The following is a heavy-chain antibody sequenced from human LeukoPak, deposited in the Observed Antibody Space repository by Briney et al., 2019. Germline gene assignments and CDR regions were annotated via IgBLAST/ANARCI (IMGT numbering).Heavy chain of an antibody. CDR2: ISAYNGNT. CDR1: GYTFTSYG. V-gene: IGHV1-18*01. CDR3: ARPAGGKAPYYFDY. J-gene: IGHJ4*02. D-gene: IGHD3-10*01. Sequence: GASVKVSCKASGYTFTSYGISWVRRAPGQGLEWMGWISAYNGNTNYAQKLQGRVTMTTDTSTSTAYMELRSLRSDDTAVYYCARPAGGKAPYYFDYWGQGTLVTVSS.